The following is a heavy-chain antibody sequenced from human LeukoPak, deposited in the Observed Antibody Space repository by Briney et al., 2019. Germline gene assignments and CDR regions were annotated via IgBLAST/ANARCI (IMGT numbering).Heavy chain of an antibody. J-gene: IGHJ4*02. CDR1: GYIFTDYY. D-gene: IGHD5-24*01. CDR2: INPNSGGT. V-gene: IGHV1/OR15-1*04. CDR3: ARGGDGYNYDY. Sequence: ASVKVSCKASGYIFTDYYMHWVRQAPGQELGWMGRINPNSGGTNYAQKFQGRVTMTRDTSTSTVYMELSSLRSEDTAVYYCARGGDGYNYDYWGQGTLVTVSS.